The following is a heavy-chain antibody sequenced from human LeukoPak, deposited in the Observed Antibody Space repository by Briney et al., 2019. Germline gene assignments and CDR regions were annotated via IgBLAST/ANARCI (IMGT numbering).Heavy chain of an antibody. CDR2: INWNGGSI. D-gene: IGHD1-14*01. Sequence: GGSLRLSCAASGFTFDEYGMSWVRQAPGKGLEWVSGINWNGGSIVYADSVKGRFTISRDNAKNSLYLQMNSLRAEDTAVYYCARKNPELDYYYYYMDVWGKGTTVTVSS. J-gene: IGHJ6*03. CDR3: ARKNPELDYYYYYMDV. CDR1: GFTFDEYG. V-gene: IGHV3-20*04.